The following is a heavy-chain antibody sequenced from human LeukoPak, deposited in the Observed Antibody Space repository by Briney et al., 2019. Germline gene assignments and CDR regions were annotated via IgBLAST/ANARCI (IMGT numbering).Heavy chain of an antibody. CDR1: GGSISSYY. CDR3: ARGRSATMFDY. D-gene: IGHD3-10*01. Sequence: PSETLSLTCTVSGGSISSYYWSWIRQPAGKGLEWIGRIYTSGSPNYNPSLKSRVTMSVDTSKNQFSLKLRSMTAAHTALYYCARGRSATMFDYWGQGTLVTVSS. J-gene: IGHJ4*02. V-gene: IGHV4-4*07. CDR2: IYTSGSP.